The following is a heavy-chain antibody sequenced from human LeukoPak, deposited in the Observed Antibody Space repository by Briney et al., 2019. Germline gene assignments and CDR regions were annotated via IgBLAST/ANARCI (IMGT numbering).Heavy chain of an antibody. Sequence: SETLSLTCAVSGYSISSGYYWGWIRQPPGKGLEWIGSIYHSGSTYYNPSLESRVTISVDTSKNQFSLKLSSVTTADTAVYYCARSYDFWSGMDVWGKGTTVTVSS. D-gene: IGHD3-3*01. CDR2: IYHSGST. J-gene: IGHJ6*04. CDR1: GYSISSGYY. CDR3: ARSYDFWSGMDV. V-gene: IGHV4-38-2*01.